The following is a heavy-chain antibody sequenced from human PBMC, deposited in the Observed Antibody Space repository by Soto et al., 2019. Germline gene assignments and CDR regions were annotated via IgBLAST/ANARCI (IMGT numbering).Heavy chain of an antibody. CDR3: AREDSIIIPAVSDF. V-gene: IGHV3-21*01. CDR1: GFAFNNYG. CDR2: ISKSDYT. Sequence: PVGSLRLSCTVSGFAFNNYGINWVRQAPGKGLGWVSSISKSDYTYYSDSVKGRFTISRDNAKNSVSLQMNTLRVEDTAVYYCAREDSIIIPAVSDFWGQGTLVTVSS. J-gene: IGHJ4*02. D-gene: IGHD2-2*01.